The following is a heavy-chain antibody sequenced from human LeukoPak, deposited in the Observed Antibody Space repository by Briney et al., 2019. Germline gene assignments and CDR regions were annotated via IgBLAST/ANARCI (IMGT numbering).Heavy chain of an antibody. D-gene: IGHD3-22*01. V-gene: IGHV3-23*01. CDR2: ISGAGYTG. CDR3: AKGTSRYESGGYPDY. CDR1: GFTFNTYA. J-gene: IGHJ4*02. Sequence: GGSLRLSCAASGFTFNTYAMTWVCQAPGKGLEWVSGISGAGYTGYYADSVKGRFTISRDTFKNILYLQMNNLRAEDSAIYYCAKGTSRYESGGYPDYWGQGTLVTVSS.